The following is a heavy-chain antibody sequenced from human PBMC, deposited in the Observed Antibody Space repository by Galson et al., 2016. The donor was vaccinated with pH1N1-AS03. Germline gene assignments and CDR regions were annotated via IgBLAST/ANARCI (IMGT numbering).Heavy chain of an antibody. CDR2: IHYSGST. J-gene: IGHJ5*02. Sequence: ETLSLTCTVSGGSINSRYWSWIRQPPGKGLEWIGCIHYSGSTNYNPSLKSRVTISLDTSKRQLSLKLSSVTAADPAVYYCARDRYFSGWCYEGWFDPWGQGILVTVSS. CDR3: ARDRYFSGWCYEGWFDP. CDR1: GGSINSRY. V-gene: IGHV4-59*11. D-gene: IGHD4/OR15-4a*01.